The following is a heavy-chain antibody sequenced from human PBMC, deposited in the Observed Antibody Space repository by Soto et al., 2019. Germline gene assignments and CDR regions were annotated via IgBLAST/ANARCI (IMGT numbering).Heavy chain of an antibody. Sequence: QVQLVQSGAEVKKPGASVKVSCKASGYTFTSYGISWVRQAPGQGLEWMGWINAYNANTNYAQKPERRVTITTDKSTSTTYMDLRSPRSEDTAVYYCARVLPPFDPWGQGTLVTVSS. V-gene: IGHV1-18*01. CDR2: INAYNANT. CDR3: ARVLPPFDP. J-gene: IGHJ5*02. CDR1: GYTFTSYG.